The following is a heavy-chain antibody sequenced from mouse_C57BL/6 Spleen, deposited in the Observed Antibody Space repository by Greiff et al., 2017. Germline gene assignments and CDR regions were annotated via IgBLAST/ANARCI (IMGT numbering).Heavy chain of an antibody. J-gene: IGHJ2*01. D-gene: IGHD1-1*01. CDR1: GYTFTSYW. CDR2: IFPGSGST. V-gene: IGHV1-55*01. Sequence: QVQLQQPGAELVKPGASVKMSCKASGYTFTSYWITWVKQRPGQGLEWIGDIFPGSGSTNYNEKFKGKATLTVDKSSSTAYMQLSSLTSEDSAVYYCARRNYYGSSSFDYWGQGTTLTVSS. CDR3: ARRNYYGSSSFDY.